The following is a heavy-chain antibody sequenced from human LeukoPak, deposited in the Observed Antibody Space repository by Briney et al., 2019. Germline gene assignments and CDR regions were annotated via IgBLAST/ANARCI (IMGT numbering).Heavy chain of an antibody. CDR1: GGSMSNKY. V-gene: IGHV4-59*08. CDR3: ATHDSNGYYPYYFAY. CDR2: MSDSGTT. D-gene: IGHD3-3*01. J-gene: IGHJ4*02. Sequence: ASETLSLTCRVSGGSMSNKYWSWLRQPPGKGLEWIGYMSDSGTTKQNPALNSRVTISLDTSKNHLSLMSSSVTAADTAVYYCATHDSNGYYPYYFAYWGQGTAVAVSS.